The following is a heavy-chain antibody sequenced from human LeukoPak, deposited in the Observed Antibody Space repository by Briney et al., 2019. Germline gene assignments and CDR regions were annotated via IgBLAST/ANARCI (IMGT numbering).Heavy chain of an antibody. D-gene: IGHD1-14*01. CDR1: GGSVSSYY. Sequence: PSETLSLTCSVSGGSVSSYYLSWIRQSPGKGLEWIGYIHNSGRTNYNPSLKSRVTGFVDTSKNQVSLRLSSVTAADTAVYYCARHGTISSESYFDYWGQGALVTVSS. J-gene: IGHJ4*02. CDR3: ARHGTISSESYFDY. V-gene: IGHV4-59*08. CDR2: IHNSGRT.